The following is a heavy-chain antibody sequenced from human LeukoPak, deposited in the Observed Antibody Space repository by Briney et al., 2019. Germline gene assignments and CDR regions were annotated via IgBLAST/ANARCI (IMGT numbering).Heavy chain of an antibody. V-gene: IGHV1-69*13. D-gene: IGHD2/OR15-2a*01. CDR3: ATEASTLGYYYYGMDV. CDR2: IIPIFGTA. Sequence: SVKVSCKASGGTFSSYAISWVRQAPGQGLEWMGGIIPIFGTANYAQKFQGRVTITADESTSTAYMELSSLRSEDTAVYYCATEASTLGYYYYGMDVWGQGTTVTVSS. J-gene: IGHJ6*02. CDR1: GGTFSSYA.